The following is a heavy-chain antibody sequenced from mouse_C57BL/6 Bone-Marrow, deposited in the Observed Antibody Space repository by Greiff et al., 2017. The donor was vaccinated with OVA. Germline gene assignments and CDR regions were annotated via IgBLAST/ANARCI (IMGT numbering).Heavy chain of an antibody. Sequence: PGAELVRPGASVTLSCKASGYTFTDYEMHWVKQTPVHGLEWIGAIDPETGGTAYNQKFKGKAILTADKSSSTAYMELRSLTSEDSAVYYCTRRRRWWDVGFAYGGQGTLVTVSA. V-gene: IGHV1-15*01. J-gene: IGHJ3*01. D-gene: IGHD1-1*02. CDR3: TRRRRWWDVGFAY. CDR1: GYTFTDYE. CDR2: IDPETGGT.